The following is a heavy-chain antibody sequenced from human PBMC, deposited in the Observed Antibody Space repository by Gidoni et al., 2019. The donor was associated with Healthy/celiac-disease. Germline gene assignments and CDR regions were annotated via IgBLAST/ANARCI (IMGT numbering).Heavy chain of an antibody. CDR3: ARGTFWSGYSFFDY. V-gene: IGHV1-69*01. J-gene: IGHJ4*02. CDR1: GGTFRSYA. Sequence: QVQLVQSGAEVKKPGSSVKVSCKASGGTFRSYAISWVRQAPGQGLEWMGGIIPIFGTANYAQKFQGRVTITADESTSTAYMELSSLRSEDTAVYYCARGTFWSGYSFFDYWGQGTLVTVSS. CDR2: IIPIFGTA. D-gene: IGHD3-3*01.